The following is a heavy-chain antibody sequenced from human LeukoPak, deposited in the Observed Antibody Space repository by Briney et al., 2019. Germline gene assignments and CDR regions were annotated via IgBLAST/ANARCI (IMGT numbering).Heavy chain of an antibody. J-gene: IGHJ4*02. CDR3: ARDFSSEQVWGSCFDY. Sequence: GGSLRLSCTASGFTFDDYAMHWVRQPPGKGLEWVAGISWNSGNIDYADSLKGRFTISRDNAKNSLYLQMNSLRAEDTAVYYCARDFSSEQVWGSCFDYWGQGTLVTVSS. CDR1: GFTFDDYA. V-gene: IGHV3-9*01. D-gene: IGHD3-16*01. CDR2: ISWNSGNI.